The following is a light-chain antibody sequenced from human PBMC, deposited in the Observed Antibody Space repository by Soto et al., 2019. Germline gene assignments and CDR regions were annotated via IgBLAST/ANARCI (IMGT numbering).Light chain of an antibody. CDR3: QQYNNSPRT. CDR2: GAS. J-gene: IGKJ1*01. CDR1: QSVSSN. V-gene: IGKV3-15*01. Sequence: EMVMTQSPATLSVSPGERATLSSWSSQSVSSNLAWYQQKPGQAPRLLIYGASTRATGIPARFSGSGSGTEFTLTISSLQSEDFAVYYCQQYNNSPRTFGQGTKVDI.